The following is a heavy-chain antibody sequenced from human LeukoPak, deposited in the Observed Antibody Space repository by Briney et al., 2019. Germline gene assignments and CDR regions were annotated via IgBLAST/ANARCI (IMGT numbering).Heavy chain of an antibody. CDR2: ISGSGGST. J-gene: IGHJ6*03. D-gene: IGHD2-2*01. CDR3: AKDIGEDIVVVPAAMPHYYYYMDV. CDR1: GFTFSSYG. V-gene: IGHV3-23*01. Sequence: GGSLRLSCAASGFTFSSYGMSWVRQAPGKGLEWVSAISGSGGSTYYADSVKGRFTISRDNSKNTLYLQMNSLRAEDTAVYYCAKDIGEDIVVVPAAMPHYYYYMDVWGKGTTVTISS.